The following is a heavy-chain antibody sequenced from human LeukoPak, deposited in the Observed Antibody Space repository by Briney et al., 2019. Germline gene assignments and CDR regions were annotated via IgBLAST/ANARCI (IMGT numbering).Heavy chain of an antibody. Sequence: ASETLSLTCAVYGGSFSGYYWSWIRQPPGKGLEWNGEINHSGSTNYNPSLKSRVTISVDTSKNQFSLKLSSVTAADTAVYYCARGGGYYSNYFDYWGQGTLVTVSS. CDR2: INHSGST. CDR1: GGSFSGYY. J-gene: IGHJ4*02. V-gene: IGHV4-34*01. D-gene: IGHD3-22*01. CDR3: ARGGGYYSNYFDY.